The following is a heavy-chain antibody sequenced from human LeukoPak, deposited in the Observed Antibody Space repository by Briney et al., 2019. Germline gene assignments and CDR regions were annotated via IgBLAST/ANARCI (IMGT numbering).Heavy chain of an antibody. CDR2: IYYSGST. V-gene: IGHV4-59*01. D-gene: IGHD4-11*01. CDR3: ARGLQYNWFDP. CDR1: GGSISSYY. J-gene: IGHJ5*02. Sequence: PPETLSLTCTVSGGSISSYYWSWIRQPPGKGLEWIGYIYYSGSTNYNPSPKSRVTISVDTSKNQVSLKLSSVTAADTAVYYCARGLQYNWFDPWGQGTLVTVSS.